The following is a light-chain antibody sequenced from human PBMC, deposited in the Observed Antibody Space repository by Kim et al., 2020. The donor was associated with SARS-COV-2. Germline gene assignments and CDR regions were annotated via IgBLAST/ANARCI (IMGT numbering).Light chain of an antibody. CDR2: LNSDGSH. J-gene: IGLJ3*02. Sequence: QLVLTQSPSASASLGASVKLTCTLSSGHSSYAIAWHQQQPEKGPRYLMKLNSDGSHSKGDGIPDRFSGSSSEAERYLTISSLQSEDEADYYCQTWGTGIGFGGGTQLTVL. V-gene: IGLV4-69*01. CDR1: SGHSSYA. CDR3: QTWGTGIG.